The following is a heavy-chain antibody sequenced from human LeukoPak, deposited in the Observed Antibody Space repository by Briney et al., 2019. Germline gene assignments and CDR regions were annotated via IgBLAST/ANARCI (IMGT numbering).Heavy chain of an antibody. J-gene: IGHJ4*02. CDR2: INPNSGGT. Sequence: ASVKVSCKASGYTFTGYYMHWGRQAPGQGLEWMGRINPNSGGTNYAQKFQGRVTMTRDTSISTAYMELSRLRSDDTAVYYCARDLYGDYFMGYWGQGTLVTVSS. CDR1: GYTFTGYY. D-gene: IGHD4-17*01. V-gene: IGHV1-2*06. CDR3: ARDLYGDYFMGY.